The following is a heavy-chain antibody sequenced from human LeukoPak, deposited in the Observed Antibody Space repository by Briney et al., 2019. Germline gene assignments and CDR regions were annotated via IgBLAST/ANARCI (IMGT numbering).Heavy chain of an antibody. V-gene: IGHV1-8*01. J-gene: IGHJ6*03. D-gene: IGHD2/OR15-2a*01. Sequence: ASVKVSSKASGCTFTSYDIYPVRRATGQGHEGMGWMNPNSGNTGYAQKFQGRVTMTKNTSISTAFLDLSSLRSEDTAVYYCARALSRTTESSYYTDGWGKGTTVTVS. CDR3: ARALSRTTESSYYTDG. CDR1: GCTFTSYD. CDR2: MNPNSGNT.